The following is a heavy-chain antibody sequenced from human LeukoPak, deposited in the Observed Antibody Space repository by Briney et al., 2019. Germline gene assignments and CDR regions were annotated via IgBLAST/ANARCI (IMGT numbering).Heavy chain of an antibody. CDR1: GFTFSIYG. D-gene: IGHD5-12*01. CDR3: EKVGSGAYYYYYYMDV. J-gene: IGHJ6*03. V-gene: IGHV3-30*02. Sequence: GGSLRLSCAASGFTFSIYGMHWVRQAPGKGLEWVAFLRYDGSNKYYADSVKGRFTISRDNSKNTLYLQMSSLRAEDTAVYYCEKVGSGAYYYYYYMDVWGKGTTVTVSS. CDR2: LRYDGSNK.